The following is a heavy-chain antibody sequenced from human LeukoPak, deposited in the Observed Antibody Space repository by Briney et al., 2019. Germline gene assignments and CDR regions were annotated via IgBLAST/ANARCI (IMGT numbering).Heavy chain of an antibody. D-gene: IGHD2-2*02. V-gene: IGHV1-18*01. J-gene: IGHJ4*02. CDR2: ISAYNGNT. Sequence: ASVKVSCKASGYTFTSYGISWVRQAPGQGLERMGWISAYNGNTNYAQKLQGRVTMTTDTSTSTAYMELRSLRSDDTAVYYCAILGYCSSTSCYREVDYWGQGTLVTVSS. CDR3: AILGYCSSTSCYREVDY. CDR1: GYTFTSYG.